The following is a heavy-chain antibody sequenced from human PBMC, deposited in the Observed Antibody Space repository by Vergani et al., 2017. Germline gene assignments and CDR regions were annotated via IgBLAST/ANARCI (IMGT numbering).Heavy chain of an antibody. CDR3: ARDLRAGPSIFGGGADAFDI. D-gene: IGHD3-3*01. Sequence: EVQLVESGGGLVKPGGSLRLSCAASGFTFSSYSMNWVRQAPGKGLEWVSSISSSSSYIYYADSVKGRFTISRDNAKNSLYLQMNSLRAEDTAVYYCARDLRAGPSIFGGGADAFDIWGQGTMVTVSS. CDR2: ISSSSSYI. J-gene: IGHJ3*02. CDR1: GFTFSSYS. V-gene: IGHV3-21*01.